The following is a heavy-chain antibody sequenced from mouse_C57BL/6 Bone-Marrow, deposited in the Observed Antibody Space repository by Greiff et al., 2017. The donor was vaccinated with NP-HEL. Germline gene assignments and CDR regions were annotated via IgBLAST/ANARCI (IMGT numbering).Heavy chain of an antibody. V-gene: IGHV14-3*01. CDR2: IDPANGNT. CDR3: ARKYAGVGLDY. Sequence: VQLQQSVAELVRPGASVKLSCTASGFHIKNTYMHWVKQRPEQGLEWIGRIDPANGNTKYAPKFQGKATITADTSSNTAYLQLSSLTSEDTAIYYCARKYAGVGLDYWGQGTTLTVSS. CDR1: GFHIKNTY. J-gene: IGHJ2*01. D-gene: IGHD1-1*02.